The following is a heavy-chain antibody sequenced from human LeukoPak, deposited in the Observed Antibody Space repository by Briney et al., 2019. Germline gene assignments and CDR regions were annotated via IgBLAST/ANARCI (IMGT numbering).Heavy chain of an antibody. CDR2: MNPNSGNT. Sequence: ASVKVSCKASGYTFTSYDINWVRQATGQGLEWMGWMNPNSGNTGYAQKFQGRVTMTRNTSISTAYMELSSLRSEDTAVYYCARGYSQTYYYGSGRPGWFDPWGQGTLVTVSS. CDR3: ARGYSQTYYYGSGRPGWFDP. D-gene: IGHD3-10*01. J-gene: IGHJ5*02. V-gene: IGHV1-8*01. CDR1: GYTFTSYD.